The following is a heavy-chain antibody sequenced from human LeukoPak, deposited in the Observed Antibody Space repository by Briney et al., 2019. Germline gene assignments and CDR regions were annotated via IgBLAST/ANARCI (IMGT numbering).Heavy chain of an antibody. V-gene: IGHV1-69*04. CDR1: GGTFSSYA. D-gene: IGHD3-22*01. CDR2: IIPILGIA. J-gene: IGHJ4*02. Sequence: ASVKVSCKASGGTFSSYAISWVRQAPGQGLEWMGRIIPILGIANYAQKFQGRVTITADKSTSTAYMELSSLRSEDTAVYYCASARYYDSSGYLDYWGQGTLVTVSS. CDR3: ASARYYDSSGYLDY.